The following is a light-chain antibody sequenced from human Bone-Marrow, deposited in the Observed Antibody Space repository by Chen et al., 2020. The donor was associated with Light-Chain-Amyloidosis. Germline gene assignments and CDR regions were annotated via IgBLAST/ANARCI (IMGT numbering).Light chain of an antibody. V-gene: IGLV1-47*01. Sequence: QSVLTQPPSASGTPGQRVTISCSGASSNIGINYVYWYQHFTGAAPNLLIPRNNQRPSAVPDRFSASESGTSAFLAISGLRSVDEADYYCAAWDGSLSGYVFGTGTKVIVL. CDR1: SSNIGINY. J-gene: IGLJ1*01. CDR3: AAWDGSLSGYV. CDR2: RNN.